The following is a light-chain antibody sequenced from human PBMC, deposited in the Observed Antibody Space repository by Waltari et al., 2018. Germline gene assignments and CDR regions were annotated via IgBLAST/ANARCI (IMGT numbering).Light chain of an antibody. J-gene: IGLJ3*02. Sequence: QSVLTQPPSASGTPGQRVTISCSGSSSNIGSNYVYWYQQLPGTAPKLRIYRNNQRPSGSPARFSGSRSGTSASLSISGLRSEDEADYYCSACYDSLSGSNWVFGGGTKLTVL. CDR3: SACYDSLSGSNWV. CDR1: SSNIGSNY. CDR2: RNN. V-gene: IGLV1-47*01.